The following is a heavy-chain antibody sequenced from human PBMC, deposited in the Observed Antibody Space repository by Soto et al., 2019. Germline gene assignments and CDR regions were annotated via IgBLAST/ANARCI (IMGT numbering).Heavy chain of an antibody. D-gene: IGHD3-22*01. Sequence: QVQLVQSGAEVKKPGSSVKVSCKASGGTFSSYAISWVRQAPGQGLEWMGGIIPMFATASYAQKFQGRVTITADESTSTAYMELSSLRSEDTAVFYCPSSYYYDNSGYYPHGDYWGQGTLVTVSS. V-gene: IGHV1-69*01. CDR2: IIPMFATA. CDR3: PSSYYYDNSGYYPHGDY. CDR1: GGTFSSYA. J-gene: IGHJ4*02.